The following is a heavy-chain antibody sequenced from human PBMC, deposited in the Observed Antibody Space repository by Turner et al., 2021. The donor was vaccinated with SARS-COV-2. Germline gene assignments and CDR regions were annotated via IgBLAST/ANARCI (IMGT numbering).Heavy chain of an antibody. CDR2: IIPVCGPA. Sequence: QVQLVQPGAGVKKPGASVKVYCKASGGTLINAALSWARHAPGQGLEWMGGIIPVCGPATYAQKFQGRVTITADVSSGTAYLALSSLRSEDTATYYCARTSLRAMDVWGQGTTVVVS. CDR3: ARTSLRAMDV. D-gene: IGHD3-10*01. V-gene: IGHV1-69*01. J-gene: IGHJ6*02. CDR1: GGTLINAA.